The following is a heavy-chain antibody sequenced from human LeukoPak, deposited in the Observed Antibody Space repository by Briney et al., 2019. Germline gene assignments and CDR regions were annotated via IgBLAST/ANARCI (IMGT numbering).Heavy chain of an antibody. CDR1: GFIFSSYG. D-gene: IGHD5-18*01. CDR3: ASRGYSYGYMVY. CDR2: ISYDGSNK. J-gene: IGHJ4*02. V-gene: IGHV3-30*03. Sequence: GGSLRLSCAASGFIFSSYGMHWVRQAPGKGLEWVAVISYDGSNKYYADSVKGRFTISRDNSKNTLYLQMNSLRAEDTAVYYCASRGYSYGYMVYWGQGTLVTVSS.